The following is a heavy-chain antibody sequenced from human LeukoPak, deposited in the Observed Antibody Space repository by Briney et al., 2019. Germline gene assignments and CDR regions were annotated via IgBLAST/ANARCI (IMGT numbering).Heavy chain of an antibody. J-gene: IGHJ4*02. CDR3: ARRISVTGREFDS. V-gene: IGHV5-51*01. CDR2: IYPGNSDT. Sequence: GESPKISCKGSGYSFTTNWIVWVRQMPGKGLEWMGIIYPGNSDTRYSPSFQGQVTISADKSLSTAYLQWSSLKASDTAVYYCARRISVTGREFDSWGQGTQVTVSS. CDR1: GYSFTTNW. D-gene: IGHD6-13*01.